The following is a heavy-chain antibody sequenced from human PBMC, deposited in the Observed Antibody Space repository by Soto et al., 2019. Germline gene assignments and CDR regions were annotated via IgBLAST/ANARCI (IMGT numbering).Heavy chain of an antibody. J-gene: IGHJ5*02. V-gene: IGHV3-33*01. D-gene: IGHD6-6*01. Sequence: QVQLVESRGGVVQPGRSLRLSCAASGFTFSNYGMHWVRQAPGKGLEWVADIWYDGSNKDYADSVKGRFTISRDNSKNTLYLQMNSLRGEDTAVYYCATEYDPWGQGTLVTVSS. CDR1: GFTFSNYG. CDR2: IWYDGSNK. CDR3: ATEYDP.